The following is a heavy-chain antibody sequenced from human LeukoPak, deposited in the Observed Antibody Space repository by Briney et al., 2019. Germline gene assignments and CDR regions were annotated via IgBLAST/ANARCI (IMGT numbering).Heavy chain of an antibody. V-gene: IGHV3-23*01. J-gene: IGHJ4*02. CDR3: AKDLFPPSATVTTIGGYFDY. D-gene: IGHD4-17*01. CDR2: ISGSGGST. CDR1: GFTFSSYA. Sequence: PGGSLRLSCAASGFTFSSYAMSWVRQAPGKGLEWVSAISGSGGSTYYADSVKGPFTISRDNSKNTLYLQMNSLRAEDTAVYYCAKDLFPPSATVTTIGGYFDYWGQGTLVTVSS.